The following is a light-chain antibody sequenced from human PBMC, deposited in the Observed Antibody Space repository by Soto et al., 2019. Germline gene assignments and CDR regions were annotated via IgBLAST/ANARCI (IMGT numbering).Light chain of an antibody. CDR3: CSYACSSTLV. J-gene: IGLJ2*01. Sequence: QSVLTQPASVSGSPGQSITISCTGTSSDVGSYKFVSWYQQHPVKAPKLMIYEGSKRPSGVANRFSGSKSGNTASLTISGLQAEDEADYYCCSYACSSTLVFGGGTQLTVL. CDR1: SSDVGSYKF. V-gene: IGLV2-23*01. CDR2: EGS.